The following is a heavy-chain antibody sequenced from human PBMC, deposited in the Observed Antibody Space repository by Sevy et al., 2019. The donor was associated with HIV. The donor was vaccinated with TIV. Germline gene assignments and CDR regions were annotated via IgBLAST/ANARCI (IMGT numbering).Heavy chain of an antibody. CDR2: LSFVCGEI. Sequence: GGSLRLSCAASGFTFSKYSMSWVRQPPGKGLEWVSTLSFVCGEINYADSVKGRFTISRDNSKSSLYLQMNNLRAEDTAVYYLARGGYIKPHDYWGLGTLVTVSS. V-gene: IGHV3-23*01. D-gene: IGHD6-13*01. CDR3: ARGGYIKPHDY. J-gene: IGHJ4*02. CDR1: GFTFSKYS.